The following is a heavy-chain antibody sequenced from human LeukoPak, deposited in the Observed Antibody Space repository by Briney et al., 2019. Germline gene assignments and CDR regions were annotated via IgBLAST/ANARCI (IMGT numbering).Heavy chain of an antibody. CDR2: ISNSGATI. CDR1: GFTFSSYE. CDR3: AREATVTTSLDY. V-gene: IGHV3-48*03. J-gene: IGHJ4*02. Sequence: GGSLRLSCAASGFTFSSYEMNWVRQAPGKGLEWISYISNSGATIHYADSVKGRSTISRDNAKNSLYLQMNSLRAEDTAVYYCAREATVTTSLDYWGQGTLVTVSS. D-gene: IGHD4-17*01.